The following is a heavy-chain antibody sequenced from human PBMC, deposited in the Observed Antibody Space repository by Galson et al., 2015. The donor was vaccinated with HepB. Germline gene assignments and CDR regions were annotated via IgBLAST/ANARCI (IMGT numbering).Heavy chain of an antibody. CDR2: IYPGDSDT. Sequence: QSGAEVKKPGESLKISCKGSGYSFTSYWIGWVRQMPGKGLEWMGIIYPGDSDTRYSPSFQGQVTISADKSISTAYLQWSSLKASDTAMYYCARPIQLWEIPDAFDIWGQGTMVTVSS. D-gene: IGHD5-18*01. V-gene: IGHV5-51*01. J-gene: IGHJ3*02. CDR1: GYSFTSYW. CDR3: ARPIQLWEIPDAFDI.